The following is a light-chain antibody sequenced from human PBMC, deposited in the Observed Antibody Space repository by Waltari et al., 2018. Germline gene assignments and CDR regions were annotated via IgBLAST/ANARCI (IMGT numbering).Light chain of an antibody. CDR3: QQYSNWFT. J-gene: IGKJ3*01. Sequence: IVLTQSPATLSLSPGERATLSCRASQSVSSSLAWYQQKPGQAPRLLIYGASSRATGIPGRFSGSGSGTDFTLTISSLEPEDFAIYYCQQYSNWFTFGPGTKLDIK. CDR1: QSVSSS. CDR2: GAS. V-gene: IGKV3-15*01.